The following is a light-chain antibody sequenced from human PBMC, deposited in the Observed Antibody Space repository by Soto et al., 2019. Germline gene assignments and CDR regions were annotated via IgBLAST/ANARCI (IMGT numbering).Light chain of an antibody. CDR2: GSY. CDR3: KQYNDWPRT. Sequence: EIVMTQSPATLSVSPGESVTLSCRASQLFSSNLAWYQRRPGQAPRLLIYGSYTRATGVPPRFSGSASGTEFTLTISSLQSEDFGVYYCKQYNDWPRTFGQGTRLEIK. J-gene: IGKJ5*01. V-gene: IGKV3-15*01. CDR1: QLFSSN.